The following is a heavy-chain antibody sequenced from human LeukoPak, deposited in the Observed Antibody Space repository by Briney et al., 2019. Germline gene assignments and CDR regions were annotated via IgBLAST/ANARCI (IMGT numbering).Heavy chain of an antibody. CDR3: ARDRKSLNVLLWFGELDY. Sequence: PGGALRLSCGASGFTFNSFGMHWVRQAPGKGLGGGGVFSYDGSNKYYADSVKGRFTISRDNSKNTLYLQMNSLRAEDTAVYYCARDRKSLNVLLWFGELDYWGQGTLVTVSS. J-gene: IGHJ4*02. CDR1: GFTFNSFG. CDR2: FSYDGSNK. D-gene: IGHD3-10*01. V-gene: IGHV3-30*03.